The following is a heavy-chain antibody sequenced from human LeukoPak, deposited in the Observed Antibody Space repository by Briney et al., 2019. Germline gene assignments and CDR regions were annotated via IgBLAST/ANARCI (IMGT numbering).Heavy chain of an antibody. Sequence: GRSLRLSCAASGFTFSSYGMHWVRQAPGKGLEWVAVISYDGSNKYYADSVKGRFTISRNNSKNTLYLQMNSLRAEDTAVYYCANGIRHESGWLADYWGQGTLVTVSS. V-gene: IGHV3-30*18. J-gene: IGHJ4*02. CDR1: GFTFSSYG. D-gene: IGHD6-19*01. CDR3: ANGIRHESGWLADY. CDR2: ISYDGSNK.